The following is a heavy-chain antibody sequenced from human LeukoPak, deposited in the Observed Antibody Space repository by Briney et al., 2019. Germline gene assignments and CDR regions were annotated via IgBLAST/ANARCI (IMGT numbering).Heavy chain of an antibody. J-gene: IGHJ4*02. CDR1: GFTFSSYG. D-gene: IGHD6-13*01. Sequence: GGSLRLSCAASGFTFSSYGMHWVRQAPGKGLEWVAFIRYDGSNKYYADSVKGRFTISRDNSKNTLYLQMNSLRAEDTAVYYCARVWGSSIAAAGTNYWGQGTLVTVSS. V-gene: IGHV3-30*02. CDR2: IRYDGSNK. CDR3: ARVWGSSIAAAGTNY.